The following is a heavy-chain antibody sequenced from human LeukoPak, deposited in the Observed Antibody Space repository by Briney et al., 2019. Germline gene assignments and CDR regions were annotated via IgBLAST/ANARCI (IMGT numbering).Heavy chain of an antibody. CDR3: AKDEEYYYGSGT. CDR1: GFTFDDYA. Sequence: GGSLRLSCAASGFTFDDYAMHWVRQAPGKGLEWVSLISGDGGSTYYADSVEGRFTISRDNSKNSLYLQMNSLRTEDTALYYCAKDEEYYYGSGTWGQGTLVTVSS. CDR2: ISGDGGST. D-gene: IGHD3-10*01. V-gene: IGHV3-43*02. J-gene: IGHJ4*02.